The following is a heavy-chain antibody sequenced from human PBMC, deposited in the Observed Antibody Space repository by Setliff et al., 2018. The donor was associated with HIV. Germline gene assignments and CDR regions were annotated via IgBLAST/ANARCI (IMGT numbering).Heavy chain of an antibody. D-gene: IGHD6-19*01. CDR3: VRHRSAVAGTRIGYCYYMDV. V-gene: IGHV5-51*01. CDR2: IYPGDSDI. J-gene: IGHJ6*03. CDR1: GYTFTNYW. Sequence: PGESLKISCEASGYTFTNYWIGWVRQMPRKGLEWMGIIYPGDSDIIYSPSFQGQVTISADKSITTAYLQWSSLKASDTAIYYCVRHRSAVAGTRIGYCYYMDVWGKGTTVTVSS.